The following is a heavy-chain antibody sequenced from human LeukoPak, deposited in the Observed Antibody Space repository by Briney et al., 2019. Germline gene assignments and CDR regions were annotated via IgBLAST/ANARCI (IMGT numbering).Heavy chain of an antibody. CDR2: IYYSGST. Sequence: SETLSLTCTVSGGSISSYYWSWIRQPPGKGLEWIGYIYYSGSTNYNPSLKSRVTISVDTSKNQFSLKLSSVTAADTAVYYCARLGSGKNWFDPWGQGTLVTVSS. J-gene: IGHJ5*02. CDR3: ARLGSGKNWFDP. CDR1: GGSISSYY. V-gene: IGHV4-59*08. D-gene: IGHD1-26*01.